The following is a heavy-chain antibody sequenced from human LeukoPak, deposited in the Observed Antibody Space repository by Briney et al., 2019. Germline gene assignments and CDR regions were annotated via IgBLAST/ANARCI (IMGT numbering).Heavy chain of an antibody. D-gene: IGHD2-2*01. V-gene: IGHV3-66*01. J-gene: IGHJ4*02. CDR3: ASPLPRHCSSTSCYDPGVILVY. CDR1: GFTFSDYW. CDR2: IYSGGST. Sequence: GGSLRLSCAAPGFTFSDYWMSWVRQAPGKGLEWVSVIYSGGSTYYADSVKGRFTISRDNSKNTLYLQMNSLRAEDTAVYYCASPLPRHCSSTSCYDPGVILVYWGQGTLVTVSS.